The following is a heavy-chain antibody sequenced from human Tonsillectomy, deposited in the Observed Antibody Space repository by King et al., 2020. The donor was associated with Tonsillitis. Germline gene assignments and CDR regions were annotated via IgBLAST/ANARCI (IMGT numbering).Heavy chain of an antibody. CDR3: ARHSSGWYGGNDY. V-gene: IGHV5-51*03. Sequence: VQLVESGAEVKKPGESLKISCTGSGYSFTNYWIGWVRQMPGKGLELMGIIYPGDSVSRYRPSFQGQVTISADKSITTAYLQWSSLKASDTAMYYCARHSSGWYGGNDYWGQGTLVTVSS. CDR1: GYSFTNYW. J-gene: IGHJ4*02. D-gene: IGHD6-19*01. CDR2: IYPGDSVS.